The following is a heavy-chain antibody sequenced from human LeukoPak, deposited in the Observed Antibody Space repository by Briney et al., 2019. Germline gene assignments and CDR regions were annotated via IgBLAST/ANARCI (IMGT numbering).Heavy chain of an antibody. J-gene: IGHJ3*02. Sequence: GGSLRLSYAASGFTFDDYAMHWVRQAPGKGLEWVSGIGWNGGSMGYADSVKGRFTISRDNAKNSLYLQMNSLKTEDMALYYCAKGRLGSQAASNAFDIRGQGTMVTVSS. V-gene: IGHV3-9*03. CDR2: IGWNGGSM. CDR1: GFTFDDYA. D-gene: IGHD6-13*01. CDR3: AKGRLGSQAASNAFDI.